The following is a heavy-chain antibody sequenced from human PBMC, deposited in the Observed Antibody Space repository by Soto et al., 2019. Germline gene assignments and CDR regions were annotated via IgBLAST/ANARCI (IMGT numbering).Heavy chain of an antibody. CDR1: GFTFSSYA. V-gene: IGHV3-30-3*01. J-gene: IGHJ4*02. CDR3: ARGIAAAGRIDY. CDR2: ISYDGSNK. Sequence: PGGSLRLSCAASGFTFSSYAMHWVRQAPGKGLEWVAVISYDGSNKYYADSVKGRFTISRDNSKNTLYLQMNSLRAEDTAVYYCARGIAAAGRIDYWGQGTLVTVSS. D-gene: IGHD6-13*01.